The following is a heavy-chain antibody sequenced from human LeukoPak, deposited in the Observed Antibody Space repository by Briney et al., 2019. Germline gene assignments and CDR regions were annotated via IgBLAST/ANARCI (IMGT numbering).Heavy chain of an antibody. CDR2: IWYDGSDK. CDR3: AKDPRHCSGGYCWDYYYYRDV. J-gene: IGHJ6*03. V-gene: IGHV3-33*06. Sequence: GGSLRLSCAASGFTFSSYGMYWVRQAPGKGLEWVAVIWYDGSDKYYADSVKGRFTISRDNSKNTLYLQMNSLRVEDTAVYYRAKDPRHCSGGYCWDYYYYRDVWGKGTTVTVSS. D-gene: IGHD2-21*02. CDR1: GFTFSSYG.